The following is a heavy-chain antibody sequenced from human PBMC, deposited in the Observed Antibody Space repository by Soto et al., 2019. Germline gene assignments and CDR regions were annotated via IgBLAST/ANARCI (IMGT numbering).Heavy chain of an antibody. D-gene: IGHD6-19*01. J-gene: IGHJ6*02. CDR3: AKDRFRVAFGWVHTRYYGRDV. V-gene: IGHV3-30*18. CDR2: ISYDGSNK. Sequence: QVQLVESGGGVVQPGRSLRLSCAASGFTFSSYGMHWVRQAPGKGLEWVAVISYDGSNKYYADSVKGRFTISRDNSKNTLYLQMNSLRAEDTDVYYCAKDRFRVAFGWVHTRYYGRDVWGQGTTVTVSS. CDR1: GFTFSSYG.